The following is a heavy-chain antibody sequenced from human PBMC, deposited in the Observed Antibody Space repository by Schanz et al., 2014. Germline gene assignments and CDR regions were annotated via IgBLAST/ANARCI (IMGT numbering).Heavy chain of an antibody. D-gene: IGHD3-10*01. CDR1: GFTFSSYA. J-gene: IGHJ6*02. Sequence: EVQVVESGGGLVQPGGSLRLSCAGSGFTFSSYAMNWVRQAPGKGLEWVSAISGSGGSTYYADSVKGRFTISRDNSKNPLFLQMSSLRAEDTAVYYCLIWFGELYYGMDVWGQGTTVTVSS. V-gene: IGHV3-23*04. CDR3: LIWFGELYYGMDV. CDR2: ISGSGGST.